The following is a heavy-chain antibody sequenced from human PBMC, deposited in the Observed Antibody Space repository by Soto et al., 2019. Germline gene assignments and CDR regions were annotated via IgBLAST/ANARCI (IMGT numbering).Heavy chain of an antibody. V-gene: IGHV3-30*18. CDR2: ISDDGSDK. Sequence: WWSLRLSCVASGFTFKRYGIHWVRQDPGKGLEWVALISDDGSDKDYADSVKGRFTISRDNSKNTLYLQMNSLRPEDTAVYYCAKTLRFLELALDYYSGMDVWGQGTTVTVSS. D-gene: IGHD3-3*01. CDR1: GFTFKRYG. J-gene: IGHJ6*02. CDR3: AKTLRFLELALDYYSGMDV.